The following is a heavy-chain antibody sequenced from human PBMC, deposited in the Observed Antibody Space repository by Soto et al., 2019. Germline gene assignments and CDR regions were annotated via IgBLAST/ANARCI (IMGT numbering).Heavy chain of an antibody. CDR2: VYSDGSST. Sequence: GGSLRLSCAASGFTFSSYWMHWVRQVSGKGLVWVSRVYSDGSSTSYADSVKGRFTISRDNAKNTLYLQMNSLRAEDTAVYYCARAMSSGSYFDYWGQGTLVTVSS. D-gene: IGHD1-26*01. CDR1: GFTFSSYW. V-gene: IGHV3-74*01. CDR3: ARAMSSGSYFDY. J-gene: IGHJ4*02.